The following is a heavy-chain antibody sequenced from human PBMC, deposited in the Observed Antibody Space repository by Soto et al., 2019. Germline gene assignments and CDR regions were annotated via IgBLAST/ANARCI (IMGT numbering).Heavy chain of an antibody. J-gene: IGHJ6*02. Sequence: PGGSLKISCKCSGYSFTRYWIGWVRQMPGKGLEWMGIIYPGDYDTRYSPSFQGQDNNSPDKSISTAYLQWSSLKASDTAMYYCTRLEGGGGYDSPYYYYYGMDVWGQGTTVTVSS. CDR3: TRLEGGGGYDSPYYYYYGMDV. V-gene: IGHV5-51*01. CDR1: GYSFTRYW. CDR2: IYPGDYDT. D-gene: IGHD5-12*01.